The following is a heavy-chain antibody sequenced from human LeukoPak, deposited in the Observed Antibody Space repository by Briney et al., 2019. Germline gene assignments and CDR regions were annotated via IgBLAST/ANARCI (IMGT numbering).Heavy chain of an antibody. CDR1: GFTFSSYS. V-gene: IGHV3-23*01. CDR3: ARDGAGWEPRFDYFDY. J-gene: IGHJ4*02. D-gene: IGHD1-26*01. Sequence: PGGSLRLSCAASGFTFSSYSMSWVRQAPGKGLEWVSAISGSGGSTYYADSVKGRFTISRDNSKNTLYLQMNSLRAEDTAVYYCARDGAGWEPRFDYFDYWGQGTLITVSS. CDR2: ISGSGGST.